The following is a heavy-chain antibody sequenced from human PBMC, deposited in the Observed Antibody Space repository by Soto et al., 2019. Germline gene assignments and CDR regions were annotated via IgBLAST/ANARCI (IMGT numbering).Heavy chain of an antibody. CDR1: GATVNIIV. J-gene: IGHJ4*02. D-gene: IGHD3-10*01. V-gene: IGHV3-21*04. Sequence: GGSTRTCTAVSGATVNIIVMNAFRQSTGKGLEWVSSISSSSSDIYYADSVKGRFTISRDNAKNSLYLQMNSLRAEDTAVYDCSKLHGVWFGELLPSGYWGQGTLVPVAS. CDR2: ISSSSSDI. CDR3: SKLHGVWFGELLPSGY.